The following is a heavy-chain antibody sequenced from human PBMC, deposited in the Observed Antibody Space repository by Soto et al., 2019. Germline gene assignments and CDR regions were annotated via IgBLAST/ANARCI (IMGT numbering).Heavy chain of an antibody. CDR2: IYYSGST. Sequence: SETLSLTCTVSGDSISSYYWSWIRQPPGKGLEWIGYIYYSGSTNYNPSLKSRVTISIDTSKNQFSLRLSSVTAADTAVYYCARGLRTVFGVDPYGLDVWGQGTTVTVSS. V-gene: IGHV4-59*01. J-gene: IGHJ6*02. CDR1: GDSISSYY. CDR3: ARGLRTVFGVDPYGLDV. D-gene: IGHD3-3*01.